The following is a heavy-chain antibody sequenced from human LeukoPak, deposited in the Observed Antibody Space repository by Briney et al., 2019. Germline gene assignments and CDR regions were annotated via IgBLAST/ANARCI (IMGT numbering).Heavy chain of an antibody. J-gene: IGHJ4*02. CDR2: IRYDGNNK. CDR1: GFTFSNYG. V-gene: IGHV3-30*02. Sequence: GGSLRLSCGASGFTFSNYGMLWVRQAPGKGLEWAAFIRYDGNNKLYADSMKGRFTISRDNSKNTLYLHINSLRAEDTAVYYCVKDNPLDYWGQGTLVIVSS. D-gene: IGHD1-14*01. CDR3: VKDNPLDY.